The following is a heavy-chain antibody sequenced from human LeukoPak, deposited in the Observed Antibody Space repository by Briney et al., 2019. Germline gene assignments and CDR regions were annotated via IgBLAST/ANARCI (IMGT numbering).Heavy chain of an antibody. D-gene: IGHD1-1*01. CDR1: GFTFDEHD. Sequence: PGGSLRLSCAASGFTFDEHDVHWVRQVPGKGLEWVCLISKDGGNKHYADSVKDRFSISRDNNRNSLSLQMNSLRSEDTALYFCAKRSGSPHNFDYWGQGALVTVSS. CDR3: AKRSGSPHNFDY. V-gene: IGHV3-43*02. J-gene: IGHJ4*02. CDR2: ISKDGGNK.